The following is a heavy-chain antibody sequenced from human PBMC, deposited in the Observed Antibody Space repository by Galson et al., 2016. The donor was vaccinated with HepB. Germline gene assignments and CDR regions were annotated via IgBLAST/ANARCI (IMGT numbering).Heavy chain of an antibody. CDR1: GGSISSYF. CDR2: IYKSGST. CDR3: ARGVTGTPYFDF. Sequence: SETLSLTCSLSGGSISSYFWSWIRQTPGKGLEWIGCIYKSGSTNYSPSLNGRVTLSVDPSKNQFSLKLGSVTAADTAVYYCARGVTGTPYFDFWGQGVLVTVSS. V-gene: IGHV4-59*01. J-gene: IGHJ4*02. D-gene: IGHD2-21*02.